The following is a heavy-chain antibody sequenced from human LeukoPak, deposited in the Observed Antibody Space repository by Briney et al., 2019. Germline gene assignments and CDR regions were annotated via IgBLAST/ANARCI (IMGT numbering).Heavy chain of an antibody. CDR3: AKAGIQLWSELDY. V-gene: IGHV3-23*01. D-gene: IGHD5-18*01. CDR1: GFTFSSYA. J-gene: IGHJ4*02. Sequence: GGSLRLSCAASGFTFSSYAMSWVRQAPGKGLEWVSAISGSGGSTYYADSVKGRFTISRDNSKNTLYPQMNSLRAEDTAVYYCAKAGIQLWSELDYWGQGTLVTVSS. CDR2: ISGSGGST.